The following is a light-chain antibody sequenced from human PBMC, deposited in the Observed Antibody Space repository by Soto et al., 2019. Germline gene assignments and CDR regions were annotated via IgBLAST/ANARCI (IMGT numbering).Light chain of an antibody. CDR1: SSDVGGYNY. V-gene: IGLV2-14*01. CDR2: EVS. CDR3: SSYTSSSGGV. Sequence: SALTQPASVSGSPGQSITISCTGTSSDVGGYNYVSWYQQHPGKAPKLMIYEVSNRPSGVSNRFSGSKSGNTASLTISGLQAEDEADYYCSSYTSSSGGVFGTGTKVTVL. J-gene: IGLJ1*01.